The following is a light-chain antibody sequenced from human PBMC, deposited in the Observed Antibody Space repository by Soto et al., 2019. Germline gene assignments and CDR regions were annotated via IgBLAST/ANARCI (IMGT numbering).Light chain of an antibody. CDR1: QSVSSSY. CDR2: GAS. Sequence: EIVLTQSPGILSLSPGERATLSCRASQSVSSSYLAWYQQKPGQAPRLLIYGASNRATGIPDRFSASGSKTHFTLTISRLEPEDFAVYSCQQYGSSPPYTFGQGTKLEIK. J-gene: IGKJ2*01. V-gene: IGKV3-20*01. CDR3: QQYGSSPPYT.